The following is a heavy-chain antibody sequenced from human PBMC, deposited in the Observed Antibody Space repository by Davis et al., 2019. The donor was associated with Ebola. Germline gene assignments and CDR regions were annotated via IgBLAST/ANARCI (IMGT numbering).Heavy chain of an antibody. V-gene: IGHV3-64D*06. Sequence: GESLKISCSASGFTFSSYAMHWVRQAPGKGLEYVSAISSNGGSTYYADSVKGRFTISRDNSKNTLYLQMSSLRAEDTAVYYCVKTGGLQDIVVVPAAIYFDYWGKGTTVTVSS. CDR3: VKTGGLQDIVVVPAAIYFDY. CDR1: GFTFSSYA. D-gene: IGHD2-2*02. J-gene: IGHJ4*03. CDR2: ISSNGGST.